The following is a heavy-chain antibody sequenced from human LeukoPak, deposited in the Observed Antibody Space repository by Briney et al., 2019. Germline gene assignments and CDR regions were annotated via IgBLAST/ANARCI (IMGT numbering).Heavy chain of an antibody. V-gene: IGHV4-61*02. CDR2: IYTSGST. J-gene: IGHJ6*03. CDR1: GGSISSGSYY. CDR3: ARVGRLHRYNYYYYMDV. Sequence: PSETLSLTCTVSGGSISSGSYYWSWIRQPAGKGLEWIGRIYTSGSTNYNPSLKSRVTISVDTSKNQFSLKLSSVTAADTAVYYCARVGRLHRYNYYYYMDVWGKGTTVTVSS. D-gene: IGHD4-11*01.